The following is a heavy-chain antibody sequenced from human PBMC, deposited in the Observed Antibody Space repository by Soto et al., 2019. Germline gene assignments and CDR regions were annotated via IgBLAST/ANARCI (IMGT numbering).Heavy chain of an antibody. CDR2: MQPSSGRT. V-gene: IGHV1-8*01. CDR3: ARGVTAGVDY. D-gene: IGHD1-26*01. J-gene: IGHJ4*02. CDR1: GYSLTGLD. Sequence: ASVKVSCKASGYSLTGLDINWVRQTTGQGLEWMGWMQPSSGRTGYAQKFQGRVTMTRDTSINTAYMELSSLTSDDTAFYYCARGVTAGVDYWGQGTLVTVSS.